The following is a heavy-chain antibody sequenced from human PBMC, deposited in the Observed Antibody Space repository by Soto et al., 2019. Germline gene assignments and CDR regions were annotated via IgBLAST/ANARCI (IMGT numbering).Heavy chain of an antibody. CDR3: AKDTGIGYTSCYPLD. D-gene: IGHD5-18*01. Sequence: EVQLEESGGGLVQPGRSLRLSCAASGFTFEDYGMHWVRLPPGKGLEWVSGISWNSGNIHYADSMKGRFTISRDNTRNSLYLQMNGLKPEDTALYFCAKDTGIGYTSCYPLDWGQGTLVTVSS. CDR1: GFTFEDYG. CDR2: ISWNSGNI. J-gene: IGHJ4*02. V-gene: IGHV3-9*01.